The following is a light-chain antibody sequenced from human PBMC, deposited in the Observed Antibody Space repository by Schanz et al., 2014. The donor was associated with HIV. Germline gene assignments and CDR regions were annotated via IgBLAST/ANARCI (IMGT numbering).Light chain of an antibody. V-gene: IGLV2-8*01. J-gene: IGLJ3*02. CDR3: NSYAGSNNFWV. Sequence: QSALTQPASVSGSPGQSITISCTGTSSDIGSYNLVSWYQYHPGKAPKLMIYEVSKRPSGVPDRFSGSKSGNTASLTVSGLQAEDEADYYCNSYAGSNNFWVFGGGTKLTVL. CDR1: SSDIGSYNL. CDR2: EVS.